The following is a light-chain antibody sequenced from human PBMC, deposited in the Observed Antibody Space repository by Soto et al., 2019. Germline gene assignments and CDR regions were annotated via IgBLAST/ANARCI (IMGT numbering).Light chain of an antibody. CDR2: DAS. Sequence: DIQMTQSPSTLSASVGDRVTITCWASQSISSWLAWYQQKPGKAPKLLIYDASNLESGVPSRFSGGGSGTEFTLTISSLQPDDFATYYCQQYNSYWTFGQGTKVDIK. J-gene: IGKJ1*01. V-gene: IGKV1-5*01. CDR3: QQYNSYWT. CDR1: QSISSW.